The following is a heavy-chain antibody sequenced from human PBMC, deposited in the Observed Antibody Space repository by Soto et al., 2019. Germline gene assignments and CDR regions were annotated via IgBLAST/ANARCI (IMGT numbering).Heavy chain of an antibody. CDR1: GGTLNHYG. CDR3: ARDPRYCSGAGCYSSELDY. V-gene: IGHV1-69*13. D-gene: IGHD2-15*01. Sequence: GASVKVSCKVPGGTLNHYGISWVRQAPGQGLEWMGGLIPIFGSANCAQKFQGRVTVTANESTDTAYLELSSLRSDDTAVYYCARDPRYCSGAGCYSSELDYWGQGTLVTVSS. CDR2: LIPIFGSA. J-gene: IGHJ4*02.